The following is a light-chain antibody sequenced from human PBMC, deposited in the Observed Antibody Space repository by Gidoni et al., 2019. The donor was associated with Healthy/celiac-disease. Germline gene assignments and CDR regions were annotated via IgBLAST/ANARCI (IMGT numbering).Light chain of an antibody. CDR3: QQRSNWPT. CDR2: DAS. V-gene: IGKV3-11*01. J-gene: IGKJ2*01. Sequence: IVLTQSPATLSLSPGERATLSCRASQSVSSYLAWYQQKPGQAPRLLIDDASNRATGIPARCSGSGSGTDFTLTISSLEPEDFAVYYCQQRSNWPTFGQGTKLEIK. CDR1: QSVSSY.